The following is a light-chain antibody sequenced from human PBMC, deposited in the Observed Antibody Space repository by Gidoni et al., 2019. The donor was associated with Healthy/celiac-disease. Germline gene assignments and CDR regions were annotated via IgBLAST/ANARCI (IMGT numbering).Light chain of an antibody. CDR3: YSTDSSGNHRV. J-gene: IGLJ2*01. CDR2: EDS. V-gene: IGLV3-10*01. CDR1: ALTKKY. Sequence: SYELTQPPSVSLSPGQTARITCSGDALTKKYAYWYQQKSGQAPVLVIYEDSKRPSGIPERFSGSSSGTMATLTISGAQVEDEADYYCYSTDSSGNHRVFGGGTKLTVL.